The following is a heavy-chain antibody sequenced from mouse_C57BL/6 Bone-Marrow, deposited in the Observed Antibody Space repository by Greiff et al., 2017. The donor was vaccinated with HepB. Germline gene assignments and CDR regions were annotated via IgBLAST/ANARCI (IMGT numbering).Heavy chain of an antibody. CDR2: IYPRSGNT. CDR1: GYTFTSYG. J-gene: IGHJ1*03. V-gene: IGHV1-81*01. CDR3: ARRLGIKRWYFDV. Sequence: QLQQSGAELARPGASVKLSCKASGYTFTSYGISWVKQRTGQGLEWIGEIYPRSGNTYYNEKFKGKATLTADKSSSTAYMELRILTSEDSAVYFCARRLGIKRWYFDVWGTGTTVTVSS. D-gene: IGHD2-4*01.